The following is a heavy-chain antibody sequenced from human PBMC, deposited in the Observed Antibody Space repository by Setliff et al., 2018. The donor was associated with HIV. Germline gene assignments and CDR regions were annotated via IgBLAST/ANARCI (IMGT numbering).Heavy chain of an antibody. V-gene: IGHV3-7*01. CDR2: IKQDGSEK. CDR3: ARGARGYSYG. D-gene: IGHD5-18*01. J-gene: IGHJ4*02. CDR1: GFTFSSYW. Sequence: PGGSLRLSCAGSGFTFSSYWMSWVRQAPGKGLEWVANIKQDGSEKYYVESVKGRYTISRDNANNSLYLQMNSLRAEDTAVYYCARGARGYSYGWGQGTLVTVSS.